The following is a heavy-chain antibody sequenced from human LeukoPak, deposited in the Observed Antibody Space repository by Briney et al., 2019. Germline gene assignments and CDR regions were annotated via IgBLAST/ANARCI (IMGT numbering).Heavy chain of an antibody. V-gene: IGHV1-69*13. J-gene: IGHJ6*03. D-gene: IGHD6-13*01. Sequence: GASVKVSCKASGGTFSSYAISWVRQAPGQGLEWMGGIIPIFGTANYAQKFQGRVTITADESTSTAYMELSSLRSEDTAVYYCARDDPAAGNYYYYYMDVWGKGTTVTVSS. CDR1: GGTFSSYA. CDR2: IIPIFGTA. CDR3: ARDDPAAGNYYYYYMDV.